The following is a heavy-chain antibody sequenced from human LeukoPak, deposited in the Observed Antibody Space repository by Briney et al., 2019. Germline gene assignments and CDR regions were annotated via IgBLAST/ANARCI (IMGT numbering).Heavy chain of an antibody. CDR1: GGSFSGYY. D-gene: IGHD6-13*01. CDR2: INHSGST. V-gene: IGHV4-34*01. Sequence: PSETLSLTCAVYGGSFSGYYWSWIRQPPGKGPEWIGEINHSGSTNYNPSLKSRVTISVDTSKNQFSLKLSSVTAADTAVYYCASLGGIAAAGTPRYGMDVWGKGTTVTVSS. CDR3: ASLGGIAAAGTPRYGMDV. J-gene: IGHJ6*04.